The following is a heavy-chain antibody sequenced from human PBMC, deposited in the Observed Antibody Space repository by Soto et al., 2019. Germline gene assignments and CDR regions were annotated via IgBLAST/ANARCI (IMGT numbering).Heavy chain of an antibody. CDR3: ARGGSDFWSGHCDY. J-gene: IGHJ4*02. CDR2: IWYDGINT. CDR1: GFTFSSYA. D-gene: IGHD3-3*01. Sequence: QVQLVESGGGVVQPGRSLRLSCAASGFTFSSYAMHWVRQAPGKGLEWVAVIWYDGINTYYADSVKGRFTISRDNSKNTLYLQMNSLSAEDTAVYYCARGGSDFWSGHCDYWGQGTLVTVSP. V-gene: IGHV3-33*01.